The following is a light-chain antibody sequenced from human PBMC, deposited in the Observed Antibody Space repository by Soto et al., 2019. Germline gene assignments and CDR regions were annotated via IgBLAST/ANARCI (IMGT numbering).Light chain of an antibody. V-gene: IGLV1-40*01. CDR1: SSNIGACYD. CDR2: GNS. Sequence: QSVLTQPPSVSGAPGQRVTISCTGSSSNIGACYDVPWYQQLPGTAPKLLIYGNSNRPSGVPDRFSGSKSGTSASLAITGLQAEDEADYYCQSYASSLSAVVFGGGTQLTVL. J-gene: IGLJ2*01. CDR3: QSYASSLSAVV.